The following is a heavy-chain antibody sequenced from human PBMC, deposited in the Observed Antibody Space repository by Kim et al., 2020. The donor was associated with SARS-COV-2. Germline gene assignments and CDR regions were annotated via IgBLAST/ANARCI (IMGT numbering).Heavy chain of an antibody. V-gene: IGHV3-11*03. D-gene: IGHD3-22*01. Sequence: YADSVKGRFTISRDNAKNSLYLQMNSLRAEDTAVYYCARFYYDSSGYFDYWGQGTLVTVSS. J-gene: IGHJ4*02. CDR3: ARFYYDSSGYFDY.